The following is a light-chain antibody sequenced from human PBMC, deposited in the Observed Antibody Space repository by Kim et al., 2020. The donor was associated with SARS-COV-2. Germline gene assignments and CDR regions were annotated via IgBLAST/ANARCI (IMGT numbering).Light chain of an antibody. J-gene: IGLJ2*01. CDR1: KLGDKN. CDR3: QAWDSSFAV. CDR2: EDT. Sequence: SYELTQPPSVSVSPGQTVTIACSGDKLGDKNVCWHQQKPGQSPVLVIYEDTKRPSGISERFSGSNSGNTATLTISEAQAMDEADYYCQAWDSSFAVFGGGTKLTFL. V-gene: IGLV3-1*01.